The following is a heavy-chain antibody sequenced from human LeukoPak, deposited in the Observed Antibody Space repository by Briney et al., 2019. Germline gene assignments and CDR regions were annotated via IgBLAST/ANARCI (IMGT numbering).Heavy chain of an antibody. CDR2: ISGSGGST. J-gene: IGHJ4*02. Sequence: GGSLRLSCAASGFTFSSYAMSWVRQAPGKVLEWVSAISGSGGSTYYADSVKGRFTIYRDNSKNTLYLQMNSLRAEDTAVYYCAKDLWGASYHYWGQGTLVTVSS. D-gene: IGHD3-16*02. CDR1: GFTFSSYA. CDR3: AKDLWGASYHY. V-gene: IGHV3-23*01.